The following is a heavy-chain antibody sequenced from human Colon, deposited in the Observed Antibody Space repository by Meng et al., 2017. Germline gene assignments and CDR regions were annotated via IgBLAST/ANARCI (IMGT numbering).Heavy chain of an antibody. CDR3: ARERLSSGWYGGRWFDP. CDR2: INHSGST. V-gene: IGHV4-34*01. D-gene: IGHD6-19*01. J-gene: IGHJ5*02. CDR1: GGSFSGYY. Sequence: HVHVQEWGPGLGKPSHPLSLTCTVYGGSFSGYYWSWIRQPPGKGLEWIGEINHSGSTNYNPSLKSRVTISVDTSKNQFSLKLSSVTAADTAVYYCARERLSSGWYGGRWFDPWGQGTLVTVSS.